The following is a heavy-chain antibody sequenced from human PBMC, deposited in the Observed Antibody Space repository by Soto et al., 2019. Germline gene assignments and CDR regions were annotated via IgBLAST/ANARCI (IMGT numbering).Heavy chain of an antibody. CDR3: TTDSYSSIIVVRFDY. V-gene: IGHV3-15*07. CDR2: IKSKTDGGTP. CDR1: GFTFSNAW. D-gene: IGHD3-22*01. Sequence: GGSLRLSRAAAGFTFSNAWINWVRQDTGKGLEWVGRIKSKTDGGTPDYAAPVKGRFAISRDDSKNMVYLQMNSLKTEDTGIYYCTTDSYSSIIVVRFDYWGHGTLVTVSS. J-gene: IGHJ4*01.